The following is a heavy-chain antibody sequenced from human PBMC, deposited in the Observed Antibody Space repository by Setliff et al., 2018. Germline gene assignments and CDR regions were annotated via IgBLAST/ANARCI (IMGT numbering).Heavy chain of an antibody. CDR3: AGDGAGHTESWKGHFGY. Sequence: SETLSLTCSVSGDSINSDSYYWSWFRQSAGKGLEWIGRIYTGGSTYYNPSLKSRVTISVDTSKDQFSLKLSSVTAADTAVYFCAGDGAGHTESWKGHFGYWGQGTEVTVSS. CDR2: IYTGGST. CDR1: GDSINSDSYY. J-gene: IGHJ4*02. D-gene: IGHD1-1*01. V-gene: IGHV4-61*02.